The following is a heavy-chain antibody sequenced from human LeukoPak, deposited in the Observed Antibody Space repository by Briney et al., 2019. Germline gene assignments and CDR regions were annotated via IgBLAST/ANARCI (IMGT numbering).Heavy chain of an antibody. Sequence: ASVKVSCKTSGYTFTSYGISWVRQAPGQGLEWVGWISTYNGHTNYAQKFQGRVTMTTDTSTSTAYMDLRSLRSDDTAVYYCARGDLGGVIVGFDYWGQGTLVTVSS. V-gene: IGHV1-18*01. CDR1: GYTFTSYG. D-gene: IGHD3-16*02. J-gene: IGHJ4*02. CDR2: ISTYNGHT. CDR3: ARGDLGGVIVGFDY.